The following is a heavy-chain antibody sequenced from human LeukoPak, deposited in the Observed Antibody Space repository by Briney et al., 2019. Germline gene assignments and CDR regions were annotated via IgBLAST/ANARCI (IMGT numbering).Heavy chain of an antibody. CDR3: ARDSAALFDY. Sequence: PGGSLRLSCAASGFTFSSYGMHWVRQAPGKGLEWVAVIWYDGSNKYYADSVKGRFTICRDNSKNKMYLEMNSLMAEDTAVYYCARDSAALFDYWGQGTLVTVSS. V-gene: IGHV3-33*01. D-gene: IGHD2-15*01. CDR2: IWYDGSNK. J-gene: IGHJ4*02. CDR1: GFTFSSYG.